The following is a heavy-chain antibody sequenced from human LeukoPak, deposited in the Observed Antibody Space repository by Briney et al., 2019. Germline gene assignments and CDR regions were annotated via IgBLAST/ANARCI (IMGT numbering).Heavy chain of an antibody. D-gene: IGHD4-17*01. CDR2: ISSSSSTI. V-gene: IGHV3-48*04. J-gene: IGHJ4*02. CDR1: GFTFSSYS. Sequence: GGSLRLSCAASGFTFSSYSMNWVRQAPGKGLEWVSYISSSSSTIYYADSVKGRFTISRDNAKNSLYLQMNSLRAEDTALYYCAKDHNTYGDYGFFDYWGQGTLVTVSS. CDR3: AKDHNTYGDYGFFDY.